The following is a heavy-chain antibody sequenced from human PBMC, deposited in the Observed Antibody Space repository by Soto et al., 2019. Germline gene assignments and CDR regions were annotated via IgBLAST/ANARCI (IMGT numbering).Heavy chain of an antibody. CDR3: AKDGSWDGGGGES. J-gene: IGHJ4*02. D-gene: IGHD3-16*01. Sequence: QVQLVQPGAELKKPGSSVKVSCSASGVTFSSYAFTWVRQAPGQGLEWMGNIIPVFRTSNYAQGFQGSLTISADESTNTIFMELISLRSEDTAVYFCAKDGSWDGGGGESWGQGTLVIVSS. CDR2: IIPVFRTS. CDR1: GVTFSSYA. V-gene: IGHV1-69*18.